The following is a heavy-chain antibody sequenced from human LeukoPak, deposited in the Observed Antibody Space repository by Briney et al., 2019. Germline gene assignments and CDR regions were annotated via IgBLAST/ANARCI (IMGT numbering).Heavy chain of an antibody. CDR2: IYYSGST. J-gene: IGHJ4*02. CDR3: AREIYSYCLDY. V-gene: IGHV4-31*03. Sequence: TLFLPCSVTGVSISSGGYGWSWIRKHPGKGLEWIGYIYYSGSTYYNPSLQSRVTISVDTSKNQFSLKLSSVTAADTAVYYCAREIYSYCLDYWGQGTLVTVSS. D-gene: IGHD5-18*01. CDR1: GVSISSGGYG.